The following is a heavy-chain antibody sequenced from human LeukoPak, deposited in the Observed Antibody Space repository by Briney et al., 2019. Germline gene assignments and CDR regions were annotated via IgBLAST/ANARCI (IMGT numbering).Heavy chain of an antibody. Sequence: PSETLSLTCTVSGGSITSGSYYWGWIRQPAGKGLEWIGRIYSSGGTNYNPSLKSRVTISVDTSKNQFSLKLSSVTAADTAVYFCARGPYSYDSSGAFDIWGQGTMVTVSS. CDR1: GGSITSGSYY. D-gene: IGHD3-22*01. V-gene: IGHV4-61*02. CDR2: IYSSGGT. J-gene: IGHJ3*02. CDR3: ARGPYSYDSSGAFDI.